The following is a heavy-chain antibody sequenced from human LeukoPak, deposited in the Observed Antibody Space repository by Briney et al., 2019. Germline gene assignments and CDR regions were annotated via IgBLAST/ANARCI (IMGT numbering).Heavy chain of an antibody. CDR1: GYTFTDNY. V-gene: IGHV1-2*02. CDR2: INPYSGDT. J-gene: IGHJ5*02. D-gene: IGHD3-10*01. Sequence: ASVKVSCKASGYTFTDNYIHWVRQAPGQGLEWMGWINPYSGDTNYALKFQGRVTMTRDTSISTAYMELSRLRSDDTAVYYCARDRITMVRGVRNWFDPWGQGTLVTVSS. CDR3: ARDRITMVRGVRNWFDP.